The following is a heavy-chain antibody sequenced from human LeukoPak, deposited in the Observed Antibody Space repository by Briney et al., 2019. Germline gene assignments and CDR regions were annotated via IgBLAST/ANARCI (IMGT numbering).Heavy chain of an antibody. CDR3: ARPIRYSSGWYRAFDI. CDR2: IRFDGSNK. CDR1: GFTFSSYG. J-gene: IGHJ3*02. D-gene: IGHD6-19*01. Sequence: PGGSLRLSCAASGFTFSSYGMHWVRQAPGKGLEWVAFIRFDGSNKYYSDSVKGRFTISRDNSKNTLYLQMNSLRTEDTAVYYCARPIRYSSGWYRAFDIWGQGTMVNVSS. V-gene: IGHV3-30*02.